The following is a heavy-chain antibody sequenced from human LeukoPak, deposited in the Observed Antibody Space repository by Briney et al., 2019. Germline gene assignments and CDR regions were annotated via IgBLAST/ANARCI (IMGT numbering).Heavy chain of an antibody. Sequence: PSETLSLTCTVSGGSSSDTTYYWAWIRQTPGKGLEWIGSIYFSETKYNPSLKSRITISGDTSKNQFSLNLSSVTVADTAVYYCASPSKLVISRGGFDVWGQGTMVTVSA. V-gene: IGHV4-39*01. D-gene: IGHD3-22*01. J-gene: IGHJ3*01. CDR3: ASPSKLVISRGGFDV. CDR1: GGSSSDTTYY. CDR2: IYFSET.